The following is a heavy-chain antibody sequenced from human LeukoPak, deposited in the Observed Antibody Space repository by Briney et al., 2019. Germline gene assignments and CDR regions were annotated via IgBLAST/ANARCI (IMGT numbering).Heavy chain of an antibody. CDR3: ARRTGGTKDY. CDR1: GFTFGDVV. Sequence: PGGSLRLSCVASGFTFGDVVMSWVRQAPGKGLEWVSAISYNGASTDYAGSVKGRFAISRDNSKNTLYLQMNSLRAEDTAVYYCARRTGGTKDYWGQGTQVTVSS. V-gene: IGHV3-23*01. D-gene: IGHD7-27*01. CDR2: ISYNGAST. J-gene: IGHJ4*02.